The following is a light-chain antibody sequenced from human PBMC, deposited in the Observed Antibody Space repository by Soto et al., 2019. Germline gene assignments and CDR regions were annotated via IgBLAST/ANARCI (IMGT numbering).Light chain of an antibody. CDR3: SSFTSSTTYV. CDR1: SSDVGGFNS. Sequence: QSALTQPASVSGSPGQSITISCTGTSSDVGGFNSVSWYQQHPGKAPKLVIYEVSDRPSGVSNRFSGSKSGITASLTISGLQAEDEADYYCSSFTSSTTYVFGTGTSSPS. CDR2: EVS. J-gene: IGLJ1*01. V-gene: IGLV2-14*01.